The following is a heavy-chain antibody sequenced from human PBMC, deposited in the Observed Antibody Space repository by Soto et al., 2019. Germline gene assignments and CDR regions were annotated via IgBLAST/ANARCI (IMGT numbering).Heavy chain of an antibody. CDR1: GYSFTSYW. Sequence: VESLKISCQVSGYSFTSYWIGWVRQMPGKGLESMGIIFPSDSDTRYSPSFQGQVTISADKSIRTAYLQWSSLKASDTAMYYCVRSSGDAFDIWGQGTMVTVS. J-gene: IGHJ3*02. D-gene: IGHD3-10*01. CDR2: IFPSDSDT. CDR3: VRSSGDAFDI. V-gene: IGHV5-51*01.